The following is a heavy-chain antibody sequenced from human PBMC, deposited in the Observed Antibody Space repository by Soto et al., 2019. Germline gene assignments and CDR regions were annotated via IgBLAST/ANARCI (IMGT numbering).Heavy chain of an antibody. V-gene: IGHV1-18*01. CDR3: ARHKLGYCSGGSCYVFGDFDY. CDR1: GYTFTSYG. Sequence: ASVKVSCKASGYTFTSYGISWVRQAPGQGLEWMGWISAYNGNTNYAQKLQGRVTMTTDTSTSTAYMELRSLRSDDTAVYYCARHKLGYCSGGSCYVFGDFDYWGQGTLVSVSS. D-gene: IGHD2-15*01. J-gene: IGHJ4*02. CDR2: ISAYNGNT.